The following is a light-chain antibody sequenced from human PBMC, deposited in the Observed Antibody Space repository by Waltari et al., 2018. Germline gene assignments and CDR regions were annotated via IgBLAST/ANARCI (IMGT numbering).Light chain of an antibody. CDR3: QQYGSSPRT. V-gene: IGKV3-20*01. CDR2: GAS. CDR1: QSVSSSY. J-gene: IGKJ4*01. Sequence: EIVLMQSPGTLSLSPGERATLSCRASQSVSSSYLAWYQQKPGQAPRLLIYGASNRATGIPDRFSGSGSGTDFTLTISRLEPEDFAMYYCQQYGSSPRTFGGGTKVEIK.